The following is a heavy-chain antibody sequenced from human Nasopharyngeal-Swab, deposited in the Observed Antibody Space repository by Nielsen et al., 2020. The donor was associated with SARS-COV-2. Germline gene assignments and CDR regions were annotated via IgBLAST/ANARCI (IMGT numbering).Heavy chain of an antibody. CDR2: IKQDGSEN. CDR1: GFTFRNHW. CDR3: ARGLYYYDRSGYPDS. V-gene: IGHV3-7*01. J-gene: IGHJ4*02. Sequence: GESLKISCAASGFTFRNHWMSWVRQAPGKGLEWVANIKQDGSENLYADSVKGRFTISRDNARNSLYLQMNRLRAEDTAVYFCARGLYYYDRSGYPDSWGQGSLVTVSS. D-gene: IGHD3-22*01.